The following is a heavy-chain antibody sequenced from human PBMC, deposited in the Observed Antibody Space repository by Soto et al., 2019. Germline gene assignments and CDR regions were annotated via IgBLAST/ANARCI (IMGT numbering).Heavy chain of an antibody. CDR2: IYWNDEK. J-gene: IGHJ3*01. Sequence: QITLKESGPTVVRPTQRLTLTCDFSGFSLSSSAVGVGWIRQPPGKALEWLAFIYWNDEKRYTPSLKNRLTVTKDSSQNKVVLTMTNMGPVDTATYYCAHTGFDFWSGHYNDAFDVWGQGTKVTVST. CDR1: GFSLSSSAVG. D-gene: IGHD3-3*01. V-gene: IGHV2-5*01. CDR3: AHTGFDFWSGHYNDAFDV.